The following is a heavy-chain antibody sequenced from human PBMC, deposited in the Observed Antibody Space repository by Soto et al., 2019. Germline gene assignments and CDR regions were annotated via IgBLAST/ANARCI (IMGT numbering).Heavy chain of an antibody. V-gene: IGHV3-7*03. CDR2: IKQDGSEK. D-gene: IGHD2-2*01. J-gene: IGHJ4*02. CDR1: GFTFSRYW. Sequence: EVQLVESGGGLVQPGWSLRLSCAASGFTFSRYWMSWVRQAPGKGLEWVANIKQDGSEKYYVDSVKGRFTISRDNAKNSQYLQMNSLRAEYTAVYYCARFIVVVPAAPFDYWGQGTLVTVSS. CDR3: ARFIVVVPAAPFDY.